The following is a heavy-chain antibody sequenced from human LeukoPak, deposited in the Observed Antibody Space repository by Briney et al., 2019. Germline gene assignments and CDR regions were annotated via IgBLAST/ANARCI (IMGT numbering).Heavy chain of an antibody. Sequence: PGGSLRLSCAASGFTFDDYAIHWVRQAPGKGLEWVSLISGDGGSTYYADSVRGRFTISRDNSKDSLYLQMNSLRTEDTALYFCAKDIEYCSTTSCSLFDDAFDIWGQGTMFTVSS. J-gene: IGHJ3*02. CDR1: GFTFDDYA. D-gene: IGHD2-2*01. V-gene: IGHV3-43*02. CDR2: ISGDGGST. CDR3: AKDIEYCSTTSCSLFDDAFDI.